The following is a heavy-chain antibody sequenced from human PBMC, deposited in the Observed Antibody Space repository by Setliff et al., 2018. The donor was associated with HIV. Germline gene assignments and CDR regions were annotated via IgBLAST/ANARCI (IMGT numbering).Heavy chain of an antibody. V-gene: IGHV4-39*01. D-gene: IGHD5-12*01. J-gene: IGHJ6*03. Sequence: PSETLSLTCTVSGGSINSRDYSWGWIRQPPGKGLEWIVSLPHSGVTYYNPSLRSRVTTSVDTSKNQFSLNLRSVTAADTAVYFCVNSGYDGDYYYYYMDVWGKGTTVTVSS. CDR3: VNSGYDGDYYYYYMDV. CDR1: GGSINSRDYS. CDR2: LPHSGVT.